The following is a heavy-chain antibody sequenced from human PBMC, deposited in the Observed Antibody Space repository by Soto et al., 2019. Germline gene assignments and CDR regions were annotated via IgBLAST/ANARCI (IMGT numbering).Heavy chain of an antibody. Sequence: QVQLQESGPGLVKPSETLSLMCTVSGGSISSYYWSWIRQPPGKGLEWIGYIYYSGSTNYNPSLKSRVTISVDTSKTQFSLKLSTVTAADTVVYYCARERRDGYKLYFDYWGQGTLVNVSS. CDR3: ARERRDGYKLYFDY. CDR1: GGSISSYY. CDR2: IYYSGST. D-gene: IGHD5-12*01. J-gene: IGHJ4*02. V-gene: IGHV4-59*01.